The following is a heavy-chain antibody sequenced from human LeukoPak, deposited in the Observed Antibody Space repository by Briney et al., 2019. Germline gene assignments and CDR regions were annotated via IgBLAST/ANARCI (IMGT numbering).Heavy chain of an antibody. Sequence: PSETLSLTCTVSGGSISSSSYYWGWIRQPPGKGLEWIVSIYYSGSTYYNPSLKSRVTISVDTSKNQFSLKLSSVTAADTAVYYCARFDYDILTGYHNPLDYWGQGTLVTVSS. J-gene: IGHJ4*02. CDR1: GGSISSSSYY. V-gene: IGHV4-39*01. CDR2: IYYSGST. D-gene: IGHD3-9*01. CDR3: ARFDYDILTGYHNPLDY.